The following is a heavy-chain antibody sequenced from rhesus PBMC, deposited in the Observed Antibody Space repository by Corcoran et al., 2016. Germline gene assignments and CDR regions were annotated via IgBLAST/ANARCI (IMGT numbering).Heavy chain of an antibody. V-gene: IGHV4-127*01. Sequence: QVQLQESGPGLVKPSETLSLTCAVSGYSISSGYGWSWIRQPPGKGLEWIGYSGCGSGSTNYHPSLKGRVTISKDTSKNQFSLKLSSVAAADTAVYYCARPSGGWSPYYFDYWGQGVLVTVSS. D-gene: IGHD6-37*01. CDR2: SGCGSGST. CDR1: GYSISSGYG. J-gene: IGHJ4*01. CDR3: ARPSGGWSPYYFDY.